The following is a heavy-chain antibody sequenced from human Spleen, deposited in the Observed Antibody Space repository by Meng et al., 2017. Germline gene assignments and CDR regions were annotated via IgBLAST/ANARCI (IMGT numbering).Heavy chain of an antibody. V-gene: IGHV4-59*08. D-gene: IGHD2-15*01. J-gene: IGHJ4*02. CDR2: IYYNGST. CDR1: GGSISSYY. Sequence: QLQLQESGPGLVKPSEPLSLTCTVSGGSISSYYWSWIRQPPGKGLEWIGYIYYNGSTNYNPSLKSRVTISVDTSKNRFSLNLSSVTAADTAVYYCARGGWSLDYWGQGTLVTVSS. CDR3: ARGGWSLDY.